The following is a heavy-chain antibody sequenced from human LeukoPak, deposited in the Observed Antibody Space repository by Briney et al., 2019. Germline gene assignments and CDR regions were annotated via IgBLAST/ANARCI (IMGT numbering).Heavy chain of an antibody. D-gene: IGHD6-6*01. CDR3: AKSIGAVGDY. Sequence: PGGSLRLSCAASGFTFSSSGMHWVRQAPGKGLEWVSIISFDGSKRYYADSVKGRFTISRDNSKNTLYLQMNSLGPEDTAVYFCAKSIGAVGDYWGQGTLVTVSS. CDR1: GFTFSSSG. CDR2: ISFDGSKR. V-gene: IGHV3-30*18. J-gene: IGHJ4*02.